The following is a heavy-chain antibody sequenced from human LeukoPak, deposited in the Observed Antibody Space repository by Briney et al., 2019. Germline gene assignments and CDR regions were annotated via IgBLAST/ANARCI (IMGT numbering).Heavy chain of an antibody. Sequence: SETLSLTCTVSGGSISSSSYYWGWIRQPPGKGLEWIGSIYYSGSTYYNPSLKSRVTISVDTSKNQFSLKLSSVTAADTAVYYCARDKDYYDSRPHFDYWGQGTLVTVSS. J-gene: IGHJ4*02. V-gene: IGHV4-39*07. CDR2: IYYSGST. CDR1: GGSISSSSYY. D-gene: IGHD3-22*01. CDR3: ARDKDYYDSRPHFDY.